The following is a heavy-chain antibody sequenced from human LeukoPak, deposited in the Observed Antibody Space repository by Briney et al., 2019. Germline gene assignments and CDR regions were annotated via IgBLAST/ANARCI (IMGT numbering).Heavy chain of an antibody. V-gene: IGHV3-43*02. D-gene: IGHD2-2*01. CDR3: AKSLLPYCSSTSCRYFDY. CDR2: ISGDGGST. Sequence: GGSLRLSCAASGFTFDDYAMHWVCQAPGKGLEWVSLISGDGGSTYYADSVKGRFTISRDNSKNSLYLQMNSLRTEDTALYYCAKSLLPYCSSTSCRYFDYWGQGTLVTVSS. CDR1: GFTFDDYA. J-gene: IGHJ4*02.